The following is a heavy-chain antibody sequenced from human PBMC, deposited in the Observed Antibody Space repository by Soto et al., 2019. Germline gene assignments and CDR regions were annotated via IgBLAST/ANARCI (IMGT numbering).Heavy chain of an antibody. J-gene: IGHJ4*02. CDR3: RTQWLD. CDR1: GFTFSDAW. V-gene: IGHV3-15*01. CDR2: IKKKTDGGTT. D-gene: IGHD6-19*01. Sequence: EVQLVESGGGLVKPGGSLRLSCAASGFTFSDAWMSWVRQAPGKGLEWVGLIKKKTDGGTTEYAAPVKGRFTISRDDSENTLYLQMSSLKTEDTAVYYCRTQWLDWGQGTLVTVSS.